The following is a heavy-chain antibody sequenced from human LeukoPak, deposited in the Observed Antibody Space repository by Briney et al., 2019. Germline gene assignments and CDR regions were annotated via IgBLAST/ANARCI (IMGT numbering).Heavy chain of an antibody. CDR3: AKDTCSGGSCYYWFHP. J-gene: IGHJ5*02. CDR1: GFTFSSYG. CDR2: ISGSGGST. Sequence: GGSLRLSCAASGFTFSSYGMSWVRQAPGKGLEWVSAISGSGGSTYYADSVKGRFTISRDNSKNTLYLQMNSLRAEDTAVYYCAKDTCSGGSCYYWFHPWGQGTLVTVSS. D-gene: IGHD2-15*01. V-gene: IGHV3-23*01.